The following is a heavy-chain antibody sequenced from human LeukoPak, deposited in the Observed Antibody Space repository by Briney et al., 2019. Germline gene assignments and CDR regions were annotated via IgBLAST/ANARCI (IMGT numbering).Heavy chain of an antibody. CDR2: IIPILGIA. D-gene: IGHD6-13*01. V-gene: IGHV1-69*04. J-gene: IGHJ4*02. Sequence: SVKVSFKASGGTFSSYAISWVRQAPGQGLEWMGRIIPILGIANYAQKFQGRVTITADKSTSTAYMELSSLRSEDTAVYYCARDLGIAAAGTANYWGQGTLVTVSS. CDR3: ARDLGIAAAGTANY. CDR1: GGTFSSYA.